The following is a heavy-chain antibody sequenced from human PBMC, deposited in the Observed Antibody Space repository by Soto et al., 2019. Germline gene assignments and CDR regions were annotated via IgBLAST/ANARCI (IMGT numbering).Heavy chain of an antibody. J-gene: IGHJ4*02. CDR2: FDPEDGET. CDR3: ATTLHKYYYDSSGYYYYY. Sequence: QVQLVQSGAEVKKPGASVKVSCKVSGYTLTELSMHWVRQAPGKGLEWMGGFDPEDGETIYAQKFQGRVTMNEDTSTDTAYMELSSLRSEDTAVYYCATTLHKYYYDSSGYYYYYWGQGTLVTVSS. CDR1: GYTLTELS. V-gene: IGHV1-24*01. D-gene: IGHD3-22*01.